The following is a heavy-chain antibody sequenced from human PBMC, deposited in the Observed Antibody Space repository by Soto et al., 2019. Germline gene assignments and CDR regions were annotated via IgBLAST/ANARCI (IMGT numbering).Heavy chain of an antibody. V-gene: IGHV1-69*06. Sequence: GASVKVSCKASGGTFSSYAISWVRQAPGQGLEWMGGIIPIFGTANYAQKFQGRVTITADKSTSTAYMELSSLRSEDTAVYYCARSSGSYGRGYYYYYYGMDVWGQGTTVTVSS. CDR2: IIPIFGTA. CDR3: ARSSGSYGRGYYYYYYGMDV. J-gene: IGHJ6*02. CDR1: GGTFSSYA. D-gene: IGHD1-26*01.